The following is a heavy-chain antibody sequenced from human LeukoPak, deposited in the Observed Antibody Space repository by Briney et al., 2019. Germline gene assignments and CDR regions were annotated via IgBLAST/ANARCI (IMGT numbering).Heavy chain of an antibody. Sequence: GGSLRLSCAVSGFTFSSYWMNWVRQAPGKGLEWVATIKDDGSANYYVDSVKGRFTISRDNAEDSLYLQMNSLRAEDTAVYYCARGDSSGYYYFDYWGQGTLVTVSS. CDR3: ARGDSSGYYYFDY. CDR1: GFTFSSYW. V-gene: IGHV3-7*04. CDR2: IKDDGSAN. J-gene: IGHJ4*02. D-gene: IGHD3-22*01.